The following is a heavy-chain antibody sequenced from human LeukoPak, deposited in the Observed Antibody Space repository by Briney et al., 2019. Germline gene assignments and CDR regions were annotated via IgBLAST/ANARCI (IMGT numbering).Heavy chain of an antibody. V-gene: IGHV1-18*01. CDR3: ARDRGNCSSTSCHYYYYGMDV. D-gene: IGHD2-2*01. J-gene: IGHJ6*02. CDR2: ISAYNGNT. Sequence: ASVKVSCKASGCTFTSYGISWVRQAPGQGLEWMGWISAYNGNTNYAQKLQGRVTMTTDTSTSTAYMELRSLRSDDTAVYYCARDRGNCSSTSCHYYYYGMDVWGQGTTVTVSS. CDR1: GCTFTSYG.